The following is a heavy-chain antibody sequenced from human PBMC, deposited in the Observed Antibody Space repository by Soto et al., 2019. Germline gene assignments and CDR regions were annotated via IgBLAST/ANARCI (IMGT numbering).Heavy chain of an antibody. CDR1: GGSLSGYY. CDR2: IKDGGRT. J-gene: IGHJ4*02. V-gene: IGHV4-34*01. CDR3: ARGQEGVVATH. D-gene: IGHD5-12*01. Sequence: QVQLQQWGAGLLKPSETLSLNCAVNGGSLSGYYWSWIRQPPGKGLEWIGEIKDGGRTNYSPSLKSRAPLSSDASNNQFSLRLYSVPAADPGVYYCARGQEGVVATHWDQGTLVTVSS.